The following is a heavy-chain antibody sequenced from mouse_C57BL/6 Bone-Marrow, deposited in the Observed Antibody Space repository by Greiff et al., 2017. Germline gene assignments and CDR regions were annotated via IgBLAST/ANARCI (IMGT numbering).Heavy chain of an antibody. V-gene: IGHV14-4*01. CDR3: NTVGYYGGFAY. J-gene: IGHJ3*01. CDR1: GFNIKDDY. CDR2: IDPENGDT. Sequence: VQLQQSGAELVRPGASVKLSCTASGFNIKDDYMHWVKQRPEQGLEWIGWIDPENGDTEYASKFQGKATITADTSSNTAYLQLSSLTSEDTAVYYCNTVGYYGGFAYWGQGTLVTVSA. D-gene: IGHD2-3*01.